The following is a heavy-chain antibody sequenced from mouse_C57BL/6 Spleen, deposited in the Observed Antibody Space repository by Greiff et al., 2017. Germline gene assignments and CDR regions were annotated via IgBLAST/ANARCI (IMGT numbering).Heavy chain of an antibody. V-gene: IGHV1-59*01. Sequence: QVQLQQPGAELVRPGTSVKLSCKASGYTFTSYWMHWVKQRPGQGLEWIGVIDPSDSYTNYNQKFKGKATLTVDTSSSTAYMQLSSLTSEYSAVYYCARGRLTMDYWGQGTSVTVSS. CDR1: GYTFTSYW. CDR2: IDPSDSYT. D-gene: IGHD4-1*01. CDR3: ARGRLTMDY. J-gene: IGHJ4*01.